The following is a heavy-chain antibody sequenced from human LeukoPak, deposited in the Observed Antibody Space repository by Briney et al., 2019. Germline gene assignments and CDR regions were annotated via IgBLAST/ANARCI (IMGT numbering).Heavy chain of an antibody. CDR1: GFTFSGYA. CDR2: ISSNGGST. Sequence: PGGSLRLSCSASGFTFSGYAMHWVRQAPGKGLEYVSAISSNGGSTYYADSVKGRFTISRDSSKNTLYLQMSSLRAEDTAVYYCVKDDVGSSLDYWGQGTLVTVSS. J-gene: IGHJ4*02. V-gene: IGHV3-64D*09. CDR3: VKDDVGSSLDY. D-gene: IGHD2-2*03.